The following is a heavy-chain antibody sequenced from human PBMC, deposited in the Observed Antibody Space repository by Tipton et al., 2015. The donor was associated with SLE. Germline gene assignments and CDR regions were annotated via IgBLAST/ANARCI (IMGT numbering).Heavy chain of an antibody. CDR2: IYYSGST. V-gene: IGHV4-59*12. CDR3: ARRADDYSNWFDP. Sequence: TLSLTCTVSGGSISSYYWSWIRQPPGKGLEWIGYIYYSGSTNYNPSLKSRVTISVDTSNNQFSLKLNSMTAADTAVYYCARRADDYSNWFDPWGQGTQVSVSS. J-gene: IGHJ5*02. D-gene: IGHD4-11*01. CDR1: GGSISSYY.